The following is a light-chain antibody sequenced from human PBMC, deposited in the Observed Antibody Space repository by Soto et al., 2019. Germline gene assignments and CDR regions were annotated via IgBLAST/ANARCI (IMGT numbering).Light chain of an antibody. J-gene: IGLJ2*01. CDR2: EVT. Sequence: QSALTQPASVSGSPGQSITISCTGTSSDVGGYKYVSWYQQHPGKAPKLIIYEVTNRPSGVSNRFSGSKSGNTASLTISGLQAEDEADFYCSSYTTSSTLLFGGGTKLTV. CDR3: SSYTTSSTLL. CDR1: SSDVGGYKY. V-gene: IGLV2-14*01.